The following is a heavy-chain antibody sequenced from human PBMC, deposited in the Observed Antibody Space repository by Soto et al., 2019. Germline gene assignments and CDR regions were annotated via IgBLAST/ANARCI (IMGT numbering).Heavy chain of an antibody. Sequence: QLQLQESGSGLVKPSQTLSLTCAVSGGSISSGGYSWSWIRQPPGKGLEWIGYIYDSGSTYYNPSLKIRVTISVDRSTNQFSLKLSSVTAADTAVYYCARVAYCGGDCYRGFDPWGQGTLVTVSS. CDR2: IYDSGST. D-gene: IGHD2-21*02. J-gene: IGHJ5*02. V-gene: IGHV4-30-2*01. CDR3: ARVAYCGGDCYRGFDP. CDR1: GGSISSGGYS.